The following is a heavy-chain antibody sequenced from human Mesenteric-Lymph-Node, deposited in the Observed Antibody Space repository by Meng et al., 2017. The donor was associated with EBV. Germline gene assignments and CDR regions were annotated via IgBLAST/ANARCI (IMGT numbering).Heavy chain of an antibody. Sequence: GRVVWSGGGVVRPGGSLRLSCAASGFTFSDYYMSWIRQAPGKGLEWVSYISSSGSTIYYADSVKGRFTISRDNAKNSLYLQMNSLRAEDTAVYYCARDGCGGDCYPPDYWGQGTLVTVSS. J-gene: IGHJ4*02. D-gene: IGHD2-21*01. CDR1: GFTFSDYY. CDR2: ISSSGSTI. CDR3: ARDGCGGDCYPPDY. V-gene: IGHV3-11*01.